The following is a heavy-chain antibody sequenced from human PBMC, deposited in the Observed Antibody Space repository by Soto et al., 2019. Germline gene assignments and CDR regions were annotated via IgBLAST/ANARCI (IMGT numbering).Heavy chain of an antibody. CDR1: GGSISSGGYS. Sequence: SETLSLTCAVSGGSISSGGYSWSWIRQPPGKGLEWIGYIYHSGSTYYNPSLKSRVTISVDRSKNQFSLKLSSVTAADTAVYYCARADSSKFDPWGQGTLVTVSS. D-gene: IGHD3-22*01. CDR3: ARADSSKFDP. CDR2: IYHSGST. J-gene: IGHJ5*02. V-gene: IGHV4-30-2*01.